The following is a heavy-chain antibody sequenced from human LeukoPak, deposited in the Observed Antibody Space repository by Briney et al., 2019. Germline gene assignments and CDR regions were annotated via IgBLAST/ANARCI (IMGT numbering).Heavy chain of an antibody. CDR3: ARAPNYDSSGYYAYYYGMDV. CDR1: GGTFSSYA. J-gene: IGHJ6*02. V-gene: IGHV1-69*13. D-gene: IGHD3-22*01. Sequence: SVKVSCKASGGTFSSYAISWVRQAPGQGLGWMGGIIPIFGTSNYAQKFQGRVTITADESTSTAYMELSSLRSEDTAVYYCARAPNYDSSGYYAYYYGMDVWGQGTTVTVSS. CDR2: IIPIFGTS.